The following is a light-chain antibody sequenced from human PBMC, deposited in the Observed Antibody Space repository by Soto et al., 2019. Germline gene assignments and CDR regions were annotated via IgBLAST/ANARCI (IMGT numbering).Light chain of an antibody. J-gene: IGLJ3*02. Sequence: QSALTQPPSASGSPGQSVTISCTGTSSDVGAYNYVSWYQQYPGKAPKLMIYEVSKRPSGVPDRFSGSKSGNTASLTVSGLPAEDEDDYHCTSYVGSDIWVFGGGTKLTVL. CDR2: EVS. CDR1: SSDVGAYNY. CDR3: TSYVGSDIWV. V-gene: IGLV2-8*01.